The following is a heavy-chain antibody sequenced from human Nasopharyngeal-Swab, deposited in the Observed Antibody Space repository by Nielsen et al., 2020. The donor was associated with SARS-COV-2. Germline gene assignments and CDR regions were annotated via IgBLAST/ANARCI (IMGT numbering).Heavy chain of an antibody. CDR1: GGSISSSSYY. D-gene: IGHD3-10*01. J-gene: IGHJ6*02. CDR2: IYYSGST. Sequence: GSLRLSCTVSGGSISSSSYYWGWIRHPPGKGLEWIGSIYYSGSTYYNPSLKSRVTISVDTSKNQFSLKLSSVTAADTAVYYCARHRGIYYYYYGMDVWGQGTTVTVSS. CDR3: ARHRGIYYYYYGMDV. V-gene: IGHV4-39*01.